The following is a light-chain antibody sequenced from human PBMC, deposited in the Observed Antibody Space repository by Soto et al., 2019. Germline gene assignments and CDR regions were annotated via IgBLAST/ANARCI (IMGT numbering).Light chain of an antibody. V-gene: IGLV1-47*01. J-gene: IGLJ1*01. CDR3: AAWDDTVRSYV. CDR1: ISNIGNNY. Sequence: QSVLTQPPSVSGTPGQRVTISCSGSISNIGNNYVHWFQQLPGTAPKVLSNRNNQRPSGVPDRFSGSKSGTSASLAISGLRSKDEAEYYCAAWDDTVRSYVFGTGTKLTVL. CDR2: RNN.